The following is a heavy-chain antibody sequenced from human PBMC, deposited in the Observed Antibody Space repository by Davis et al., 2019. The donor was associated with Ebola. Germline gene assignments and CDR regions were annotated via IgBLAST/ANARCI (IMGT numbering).Heavy chain of an antibody. Sequence: GESLKISCAASGFTFSSYAMHWVRQAPGKGLEWVAVISYDGSNKYYADSVKGRFTISRDNSKNTLYLQMNSLRAEDTAVYYCARGFSSVPGVAAAGTGPLDYWGQGTLVTVSS. CDR1: GFTFSSYA. V-gene: IGHV3-30-3*01. CDR2: ISYDGSNK. D-gene: IGHD6-13*01. J-gene: IGHJ4*02. CDR3: ARGFSSVPGVAAAGTGPLDY.